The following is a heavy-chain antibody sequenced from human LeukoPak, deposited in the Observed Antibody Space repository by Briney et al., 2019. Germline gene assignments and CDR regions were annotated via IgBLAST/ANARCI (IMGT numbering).Heavy chain of an antibody. CDR3: ARGGGYSSGQYYFDY. D-gene: IGHD6-19*01. V-gene: IGHV4-39*07. J-gene: IGHJ4*02. CDR2: IYYSGST. Sequence: SETLSLTCTVSGGSISSSSYYWGWIRQPPGKGLEWIGSIYYSGSTYYNPSLKSRVTISVDTSKNQFSLKLSSVTAADTAVYYCARGGGYSSGQYYFDYWGQGTLVTVSS. CDR1: GGSISSSSYY.